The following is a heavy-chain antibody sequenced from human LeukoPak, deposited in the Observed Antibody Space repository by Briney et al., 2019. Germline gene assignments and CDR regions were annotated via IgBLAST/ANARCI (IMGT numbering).Heavy chain of an antibody. J-gene: IGHJ4*02. D-gene: IGHD1-26*01. Sequence: GASVKVSCKASGGTFSSYAISWVRQAPGQGLEWMGGIIPIFGTANYAQKFQGRVTITADESTSTAYMELSSLRSEDTAVYYCARDRDSGSYSFDYWGQETLVTVSS. CDR2: IIPIFGTA. CDR1: GGTFSSYA. V-gene: IGHV1-69*13. CDR3: ARDRDSGSYSFDY.